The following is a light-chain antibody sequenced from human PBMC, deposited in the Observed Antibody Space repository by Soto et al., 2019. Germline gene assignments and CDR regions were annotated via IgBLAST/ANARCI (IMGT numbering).Light chain of an antibody. Sequence: QSALTQPASVSASPGQSISISCTATSNDVGAFDYVSWYQQHPGKAPKLIIFEVFNRPSGVSTRFSGSKSGSTASLTISGLQAEDEADYFCSSYTTNNAHVFGGGTKVTVL. CDR2: EVF. V-gene: IGLV2-14*01. J-gene: IGLJ2*01. CDR1: SNDVGAFDY. CDR3: SSYTTNNAHV.